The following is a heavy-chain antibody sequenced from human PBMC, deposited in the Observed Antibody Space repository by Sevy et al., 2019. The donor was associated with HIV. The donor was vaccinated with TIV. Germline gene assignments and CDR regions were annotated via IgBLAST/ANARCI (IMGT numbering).Heavy chain of an antibody. CDR3: ASAREYYEDNSGYFDY. CDR1: GFTFSSYA. V-gene: IGHV1-24*01. Sequence: GGSLRLSCAASGFTFSSYAMHWVRQAPGKGLEWMGRFDPEDGETIYAQRFQGRFTMTEDTSTDTAYMHLSSLRSEDTAVYYCASAREYYEDNSGYFDYWGQGTLVTVSS. CDR2: FDPEDGET. J-gene: IGHJ4*02. D-gene: IGHD3-22*01.